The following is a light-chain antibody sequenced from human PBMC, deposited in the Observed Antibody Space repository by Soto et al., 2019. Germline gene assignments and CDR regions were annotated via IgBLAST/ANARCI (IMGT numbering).Light chain of an antibody. V-gene: IGKV2-28*01. CDR2: LGS. Sequence: DIVMTQSPLSLPVTPGEPASISCRSSQSLLHSNGYNYLDWYLQKPGQSPQLLIYLGSNRASGVPDRFSGSGSGTDFTLKISRVEAEDVGVYCCMQAPQTPKHTFGGGTKVDIK. CDR3: MQAPQTPKHT. CDR1: QSLLHSNGYNY. J-gene: IGKJ4*01.